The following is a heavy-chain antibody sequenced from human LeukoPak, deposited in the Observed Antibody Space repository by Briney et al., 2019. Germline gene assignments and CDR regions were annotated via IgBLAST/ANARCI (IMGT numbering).Heavy chain of an antibody. J-gene: IGHJ3*02. Sequence: SVKVSCKASGGTFSSYAISWVRQAPGQGLEWMGRIIPILGIANYAQKFQGRVTITADKSTSTAYMELSSLRSEDTAVYYCARDMYYYDSSGYYYDLDAFDIWGQGTMVTVSS. CDR2: IIPILGIA. CDR1: GGTFSSYA. V-gene: IGHV1-69*04. CDR3: ARDMYYYDSSGYYYDLDAFDI. D-gene: IGHD3-22*01.